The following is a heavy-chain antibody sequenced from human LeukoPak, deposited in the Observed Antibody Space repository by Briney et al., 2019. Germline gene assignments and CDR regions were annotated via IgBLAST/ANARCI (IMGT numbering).Heavy chain of an antibody. CDR3: AKENDFVY. Sequence: GGSLRLSCAASGFTFSNYDMHWVRQAPGKGLEWVAVISYDGTNRYYADSVKGRFTISRDNSKSTLYLQMNSLRAEDTAVYYCAKENDFVYWGQGTLVTVSS. D-gene: IGHD3-3*01. CDR2: ISYDGTNR. V-gene: IGHV3-30*18. J-gene: IGHJ4*02. CDR1: GFTFSNYD.